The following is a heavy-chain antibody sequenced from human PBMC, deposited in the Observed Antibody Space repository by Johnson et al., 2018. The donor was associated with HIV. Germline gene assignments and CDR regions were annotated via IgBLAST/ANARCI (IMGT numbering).Heavy chain of an antibody. CDR3: AGLGGSHDAFDI. CDR1: QFIFSNYY. CDR2: IYSGGNT. D-gene: IGHD1-26*01. Sequence: VQLVESGGGLAKPAWSPRLSCAASQFIFSNYYMNCVRQAPGKGLEWVSIIYSGGNTYYADSVKGRFTISRDNSKNTLYLQMNSLRAEDTAVYYCAGLGGSHDAFDIWGQGTMVTVSS. V-gene: IGHV3-66*01. J-gene: IGHJ3*02.